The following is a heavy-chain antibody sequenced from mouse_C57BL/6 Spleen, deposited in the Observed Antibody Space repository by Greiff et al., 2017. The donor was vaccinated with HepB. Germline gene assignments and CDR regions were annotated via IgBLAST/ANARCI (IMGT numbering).Heavy chain of an antibody. CDR3: ARERRNYAMDY. V-gene: IGHV5-17*01. D-gene: IGHD1-1*01. Sequence: EVKVVESGGGLVKPGGSLKLSCAASGFTFSDYGMHWVRQAPEKGLEWVAYISSGSSTIYYADTVKGRFTISRDNAKNTLFLQMTSLRSEDTAMYYCARERRNYAMDYWGQGTSVTVSS. CDR2: ISSGSSTI. CDR1: GFTFSDYG. J-gene: IGHJ4*01.